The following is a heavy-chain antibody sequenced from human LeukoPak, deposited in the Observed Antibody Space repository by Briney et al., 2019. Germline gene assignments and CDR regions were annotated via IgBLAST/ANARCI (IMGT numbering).Heavy chain of an antibody. D-gene: IGHD6-13*01. CDR3: ARDPSSSWYGYSDY. CDR2: IYYSGST. Sequence: SETLSLTCTVSGGSISTYYWSWIRQPPGKGLEWIGYIYYSGSTNYNPSLKSRVTISVDTSKNQFSLKLSSVTAADTAVYYCARDPSSSWYGYSDYWGQGILVTVSS. CDR1: GGSISTYY. J-gene: IGHJ4*02. V-gene: IGHV4-59*01.